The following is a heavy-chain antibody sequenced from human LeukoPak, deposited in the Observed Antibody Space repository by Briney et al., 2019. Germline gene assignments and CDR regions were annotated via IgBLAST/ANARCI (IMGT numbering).Heavy chain of an antibody. CDR2: ISSSGRKI. CDR3: ARGPRDPTEFCSRGTCAPTYEV. Sequence: GGSLRLSCAVSGFTFSDYEMNRVRQAPGKGLEWLSYISSSGRKIYYADSVKGRFTISRDNAKNSLYLQMNSLRADDTAVYYCARGPRDPTEFCSRGTCAPTYEVWGQGALVTVSS. J-gene: IGHJ4*02. V-gene: IGHV3-48*03. CDR1: GFTFSDYE. D-gene: IGHD2-15*01.